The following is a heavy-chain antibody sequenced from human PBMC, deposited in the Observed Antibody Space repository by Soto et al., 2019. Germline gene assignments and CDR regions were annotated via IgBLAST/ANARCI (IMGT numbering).Heavy chain of an antibody. CDR3: ARGGGRGYYYYGMDV. V-gene: IGHV3-21*01. Sequence: EVQLVESGGGLVQPGGSLRLSCAASGFTFSSYSMNWVRQAPGKGLEWVSSISSSSSYIYYADSVKGRFTISRDNAKNKRYLQMNGLRGGDPAVDSFARGGGRGYYYYGMDVWGQGTTVTVSS. CDR1: GFTFSSYS. CDR2: ISSSSSYI. D-gene: IGHD2-15*01. J-gene: IGHJ6*02.